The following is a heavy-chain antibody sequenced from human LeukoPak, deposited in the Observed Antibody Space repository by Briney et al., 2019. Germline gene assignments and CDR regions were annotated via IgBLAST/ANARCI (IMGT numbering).Heavy chain of an antibody. CDR2: IYTSGST. CDR3: ARGRYESTRLSAYYYYYMDV. D-gene: IGHD1-14*01. V-gene: IGHV4-4*07. J-gene: IGHJ6*03. CDR1: GGFISSYY. Sequence: SETLSLTCTVSGGFISSYYWSWIRQPAGKGLEWIGRIYTSGSTIYNPSLKSRVTMSVDTSKNQFSLKLSSVTAADTAVYYCARGRYESTRLSAYYYYYMDVWGKGTTVTVSS.